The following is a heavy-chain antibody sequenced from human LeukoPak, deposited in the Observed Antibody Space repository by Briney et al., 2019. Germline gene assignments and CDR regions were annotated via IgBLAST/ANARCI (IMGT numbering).Heavy chain of an antibody. Sequence: SETRCPTVTLLDCSTTSSDYYWCWIRQPPGKGLEWIGNIYYDGSTYYNPSLKSRVTISVDTSKNQFSLQLSSVTAADTAVYSGERGFAGKSYYYWGQGTLVTVSS. CDR3: ERGFAGKSYYY. J-gene: IGHJ4*02. CDR2: IYYDGST. V-gene: IGHV4-39*01. D-gene: IGHD1-26*01. CDR1: DCSTTSSDYY.